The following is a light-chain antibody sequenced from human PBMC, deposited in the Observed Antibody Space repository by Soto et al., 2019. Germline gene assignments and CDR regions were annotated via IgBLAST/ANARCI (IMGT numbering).Light chain of an antibody. J-gene: IGKJ5*01. V-gene: IGKV3-20*01. CDR1: QSVSSY. CDR2: GES. Sequence: EIVLQPSPATMSLSPGERAPLSCRASQSVSSYLAWYKQKPGQAPRLLIYGESSRATGIQDRFSGSGSGTDFTITISRMETEDFEVYYCKQYRNSPITCGHGPRRALK. CDR3: KQYRNSPIT.